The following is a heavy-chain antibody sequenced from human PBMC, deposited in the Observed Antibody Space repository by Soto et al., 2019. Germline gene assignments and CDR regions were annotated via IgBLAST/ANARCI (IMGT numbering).Heavy chain of an antibody. CDR3: AKVITYYDFWSGYHDAFDI. CDR2: ISGSGGST. D-gene: IGHD3-3*01. CDR1: GFTFSSYA. J-gene: IGHJ3*02. V-gene: IGHV3-23*01. Sequence: GGSLRLSCAASGFTFSSYAMSWVRQAPGKGLEWVSAISGSGGSTYYADSVKGRFTISRDNSKNTLYLQMNSLRAEDTAVYYCAKVITYYDFWSGYHDAFDIWGQGTMVTVSS.